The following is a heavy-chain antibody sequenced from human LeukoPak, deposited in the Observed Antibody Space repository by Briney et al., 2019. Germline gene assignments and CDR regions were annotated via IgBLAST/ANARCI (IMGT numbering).Heavy chain of an antibody. CDR2: IYPGDSDT. D-gene: IGHD3-3*01. Sequence: GESLKISCKGSGYSFTSYWIGWVRQMPGKGLEWMGIIYPGDSDTRYSPSFQGQVTISADKSISTAYLQWSSLKASDTAMYYCARHGEAGVWSGYYTGKDYYYMDVWGKGTTVTVSS. J-gene: IGHJ6*03. CDR3: ARHGEAGVWSGYYTGKDYYYMDV. CDR1: GYSFTSYW. V-gene: IGHV5-51*01.